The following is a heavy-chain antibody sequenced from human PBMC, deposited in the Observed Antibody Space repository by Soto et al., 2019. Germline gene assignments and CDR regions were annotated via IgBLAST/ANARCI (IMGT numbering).Heavy chain of an antibody. J-gene: IGHJ3*02. CDR2: ISAYNGNT. D-gene: IGHD3-3*01. CDR1: GYTFTSYG. Sequence: ASVKVSCKASGYTFTSYGISWVRQAPGQGLEWMGWISAYNGNTNYAQKLQGRVTMTTDTSTSTAYMELRSLRSDDTAVYYCARDPPITIFGVVIPSGAFDIWGQGTMVTVS. CDR3: ARDPPITIFGVVIPSGAFDI. V-gene: IGHV1-18*04.